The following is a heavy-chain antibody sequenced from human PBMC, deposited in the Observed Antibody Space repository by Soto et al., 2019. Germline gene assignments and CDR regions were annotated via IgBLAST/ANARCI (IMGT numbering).Heavy chain of an antibody. CDR3: ARAPYSSGWYDYYYGMDV. D-gene: IGHD6-19*01. V-gene: IGHV3-11*01. J-gene: IGHJ6*02. Sequence: QVQLVESGGGLVKPGGSLRLSCAASGFTFSDYYMSWIRQAPGKGLEWVSYITSGSTIYYADSVKGRFTISRDNAKNSLYLRMNRLRAEDTAVYYCARAPYSSGWYDYYYGMDVWGQGTTVTVSS. CDR1: GFTFSDYY. CDR2: ITSGSTI.